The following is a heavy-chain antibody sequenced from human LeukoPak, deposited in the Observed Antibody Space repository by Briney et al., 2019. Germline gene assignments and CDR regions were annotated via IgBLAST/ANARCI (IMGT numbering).Heavy chain of an antibody. Sequence: TGGSLRLSRAASGFTFSNYGMHWVRQAPGKGLEWVAVISSDGSNKYYVDSVKGRFTISRDNSKNTLYLQMNSLRAEDTAVYYCAHLLSLVDVVLVPAARGAFDMWGHGTMVTVSS. J-gene: IGHJ3*02. CDR2: ISSDGSNK. V-gene: IGHV3-30*03. CDR3: AHLLSLVDVVLVPAARGAFDM. D-gene: IGHD2-2*01. CDR1: GFTFSNYG.